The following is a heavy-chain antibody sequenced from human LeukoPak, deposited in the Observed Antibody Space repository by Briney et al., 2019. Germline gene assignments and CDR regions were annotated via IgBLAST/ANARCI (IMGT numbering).Heavy chain of an antibody. CDR3: ARGYYGSGSHCCHMDV. D-gene: IGHD3-10*01. CDR1: GFTFSSYW. J-gene: IGHJ6*03. Sequence: GSLRLSCAASGFTFSSYWMSWIRQPPGKGLEWIGEINHSGSTNYNSSLKSRVTISVDTSKNQFSLKLSSVTAADTAVYYCARGYYGSGSHCCHMDVWGKGTTITVS. CDR2: INHSGST. V-gene: IGHV4-34*01.